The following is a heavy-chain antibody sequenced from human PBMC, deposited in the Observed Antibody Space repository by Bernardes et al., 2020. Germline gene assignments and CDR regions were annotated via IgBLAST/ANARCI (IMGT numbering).Heavy chain of an antibody. CDR3: ARGEHGYYDY. D-gene: IGHD4-17*01. J-gene: IGHJ4*02. CDR1: RSTFTHSD. V-gene: IGHV1-8*01. Sequence: VMVSCKASRSTFTHSDINRVRRAAGQGFERKRWMNPNSGNTDLLQKFQGRVTMTRNTIIRTAYMQLSGLRSEDTAVYYCARGEHGYYDYWGQGTLVTVSS. CDR2: MNPNSGNT.